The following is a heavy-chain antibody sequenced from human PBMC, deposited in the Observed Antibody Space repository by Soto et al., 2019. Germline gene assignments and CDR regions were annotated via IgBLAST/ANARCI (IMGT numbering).Heavy chain of an antibody. CDR2: ISHDGHD. CDR3: ARQVYGVYLGGNWFDP. V-gene: IGHV4-39*01. J-gene: IGHJ5*02. Sequence: RSETLSLTCSILVDSISDTRFYWGWVRQSPEKGLEGIGSISHDGHDYYNPSLKSRVTLFADTSRNQFSLTMKSVTVADTAPYFCARQVYGVYLGGNWFDPWGPGALVTVSS. CDR1: VDSISDTRFY. D-gene: IGHD4-17*01.